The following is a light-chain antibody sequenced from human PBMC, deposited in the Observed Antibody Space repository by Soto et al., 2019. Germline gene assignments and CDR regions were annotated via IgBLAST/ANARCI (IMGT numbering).Light chain of an antibody. CDR3: SSYTSSSTYV. J-gene: IGLJ1*01. CDR2: DVS. CDR1: SSDVGGYSY. V-gene: IGLV2-14*01. Sequence: QSVLTQPASVSGSPGQSITISCTGTSSDVGGYSYVSWYQQHPGEAPELMIYDVSNRPSGVSNRFSGSKSGNTASLTISGLQAEDEADYYCSSYTSSSTYVFGTGTKVTVL.